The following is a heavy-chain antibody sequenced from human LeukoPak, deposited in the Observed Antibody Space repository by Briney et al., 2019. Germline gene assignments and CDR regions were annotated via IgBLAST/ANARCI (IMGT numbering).Heavy chain of an antibody. CDR1: GYTFTSYD. V-gene: IGHV1-8*01. D-gene: IGHD3-3*01. Sequence: ASVKVSCKASGYTFTSYDINWVRQATGQGLEWMGWMNPNSGNTGYAQKFQGRVTMTRNTSISTAYVELSSLRSEDTAVYYCARGAYDFWAPSHYYHYYMDVWGKGTTVTVSS. J-gene: IGHJ6*03. CDR3: ARGAYDFWAPSHYYHYYMDV. CDR2: MNPNSGNT.